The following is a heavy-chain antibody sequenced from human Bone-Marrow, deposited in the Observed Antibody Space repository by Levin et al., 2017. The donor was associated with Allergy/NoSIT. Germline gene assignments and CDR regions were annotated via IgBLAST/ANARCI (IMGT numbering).Heavy chain of an antibody. CDR2: ISNAGRNK. D-gene: IGHD6-19*01. CDR3: VRDGEKAGVEMAGTQFLTDWDFDL. Sequence: SGGSLRLSCAASEFSFSTHGLHWVRQAPDKGLEWVAFISNAGRNKFYGDSVKGRFIISRDNSKNTLYLQMNSLRADDTAVYYCVRDGEKAGVEMAGTQFLTDWDFDLWGRGTLVTVSS. J-gene: IGHJ2*01. V-gene: IGHV3-30*04. CDR1: EFSFSTHG.